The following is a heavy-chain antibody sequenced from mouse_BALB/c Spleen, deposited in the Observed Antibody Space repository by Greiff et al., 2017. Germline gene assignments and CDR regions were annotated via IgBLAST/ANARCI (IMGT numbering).Heavy chain of an antibody. V-gene: IGHV3-8*02. D-gene: IGHD2-4*01. J-gene: IGHJ1*01. CDR2: ISYSGST. CDR1: GDSITSGY. CDR3: ARQLRRDWYFDV. Sequence: EVQLVESGPSLVKPSQTLSLTCSVTGDSITSGYWNWIRKFPGNKLEYMGYISYSGSTYYNPSLKSRISITRDTSKNQYYLQLNSVTTEDTATYYCARQLRRDWYFDVWGAGTTVTVSS.